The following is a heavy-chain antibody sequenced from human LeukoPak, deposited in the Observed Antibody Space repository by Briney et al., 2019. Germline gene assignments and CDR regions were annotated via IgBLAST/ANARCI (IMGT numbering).Heavy chain of an antibody. CDR1: GFTFDGYA. Sequence: PGRSLRLSCAASGFTFDGYAMCWVRQVPGKGLEWVSGISWNSDTIGYADSVKGRFTISRDNAKNSLFLQMNSLRPEDTALYYCALGIAVAGTFDYWGQGTLVTVSS. J-gene: IGHJ4*02. CDR2: ISWNSDTI. D-gene: IGHD6-19*01. V-gene: IGHV3-9*01. CDR3: ALGIAVAGTFDY.